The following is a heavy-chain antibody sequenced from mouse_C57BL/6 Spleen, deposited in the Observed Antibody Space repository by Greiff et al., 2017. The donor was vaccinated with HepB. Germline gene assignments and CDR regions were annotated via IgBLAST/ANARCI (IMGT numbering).Heavy chain of an antibody. D-gene: IGHD1-1*01. V-gene: IGHV5-17*01. CDR2: ISSGSSTI. CDR3: ARYYGYAMDY. J-gene: IGHJ4*01. CDR1: GFTFSDYG. Sequence: DVQLQESGGGLVKPGGSLKLSCAASGFTFSDYGMHWVRQAPEKGLEWVAYISSGSSTIYYADTVKGRFTISRDNAKNTLFMQMTSLRSEDTAMYYCARYYGYAMDYWGQGTSVTVSS.